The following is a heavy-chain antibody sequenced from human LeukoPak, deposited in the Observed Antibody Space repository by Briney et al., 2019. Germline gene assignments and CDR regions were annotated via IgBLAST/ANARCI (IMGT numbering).Heavy chain of an antibody. V-gene: IGHV1-58*02. CDR1: RFTFVNSA. CDR2: IVVGSGHT. J-gene: IGHJ6*03. D-gene: IGHD3-16*01. Sequence: SVKVSCKASRFTFVNSAMQWVRQARGQRLEWIGWIVVGSGHTNYAQKFQERVTITRDMSTGTAYMELRRLRSEDTAVYYCAATAYYDKDYYMDVWGKGTTVIVSS. CDR3: AATAYYDKDYYMDV.